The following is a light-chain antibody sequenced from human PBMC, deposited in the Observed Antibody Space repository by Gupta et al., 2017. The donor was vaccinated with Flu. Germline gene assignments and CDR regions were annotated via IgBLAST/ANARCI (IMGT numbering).Light chain of an antibody. J-gene: IGKJ3*01. V-gene: IGKV3-15*01. CDR3: QQFKDWPLT. Sequence: GERATLSCRASQSVTNNVAWYQQKPGQAPRLLIDGAFARATGIPARFSGSGSGTEFTLTISSLQSEDFAVYFCQQFKDWPLTFGPGTKVDLK. CDR2: GAF. CDR1: QSVTNN.